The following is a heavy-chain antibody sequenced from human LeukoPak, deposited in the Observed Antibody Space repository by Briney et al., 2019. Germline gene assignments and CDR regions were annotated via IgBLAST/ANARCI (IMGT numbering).Heavy chain of an antibody. V-gene: IGHV4-34*01. D-gene: IGHD3-10*01. CDR2: INHSGST. CDR1: GGSFSGYY. CDR3: ARGRTMVRGVIPRVSGGYFDY. Sequence: SETLSLTCAVYGGSFSGYYWSWIRQPPGKGLEWIGEINHSGSTNYHPSLKSRVTISVDTSKNQFSLKLRSVTAADTAVYYCARGRTMVRGVIPRVSGGYFDYWGQRTLVTASS. J-gene: IGHJ4*02.